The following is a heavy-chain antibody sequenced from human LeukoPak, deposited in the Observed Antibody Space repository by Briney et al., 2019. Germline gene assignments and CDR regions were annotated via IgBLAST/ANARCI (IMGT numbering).Heavy chain of an antibody. J-gene: IGHJ3*02. CDR1: GYSISSGYY. V-gene: IGHV4-4*07. Sequence: RASETLSLTCTVSGYSISSGYYWSWIRQPAGKGLEWIGRIYTSGSTNYNPSLKSRVTMSVDTSKNQFSLKLSSVTAADTAVYYCARAAPDAFDIWGQGTMVTVSS. CDR2: IYTSGST. CDR3: ARAAPDAFDI.